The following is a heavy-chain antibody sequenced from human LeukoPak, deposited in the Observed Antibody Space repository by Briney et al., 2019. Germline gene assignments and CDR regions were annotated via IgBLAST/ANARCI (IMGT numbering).Heavy chain of an antibody. D-gene: IGHD3-22*01. CDR1: GYTFTSYY. CDR3: ARGEYYYDSSGYYSDWFDP. CDR2: INPSGGST. V-gene: IGHV1-46*01. Sequence: ASVKVSCKASGYTFTSYYMHWVRQAPGQGLEWMGIINPSGGSTSYAQKFQGRVTMTRDTSTSTVYMELSSLRSEDTAVYYCARGEYYYDSSGYYSDWFDPWGQGTLVTVSS. J-gene: IGHJ5*02.